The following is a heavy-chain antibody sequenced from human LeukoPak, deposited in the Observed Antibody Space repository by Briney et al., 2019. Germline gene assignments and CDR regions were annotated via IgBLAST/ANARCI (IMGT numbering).Heavy chain of an antibody. J-gene: IGHJ4*02. Sequence: GGSLRLSCAASGFTFSSYAMSWVRQAPGKGLEWVSAISGSGGSTYYADSMKGRFTISRDNSKNTLYLQMNSLRAEDTAVYYCAKNTILTGYYNPLYYFDYWGQGTLVTVSS. V-gene: IGHV3-23*01. CDR3: AKNTILTGYYNPLYYFDY. CDR2: ISGSGGST. D-gene: IGHD3-9*01. CDR1: GFTFSSYA.